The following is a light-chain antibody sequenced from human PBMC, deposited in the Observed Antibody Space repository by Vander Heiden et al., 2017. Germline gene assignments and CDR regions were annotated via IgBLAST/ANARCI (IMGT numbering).Light chain of an antibody. CDR3: QQCENNPYT. Sequence: DIQMTQSPSSLSASVGDRVTITCRASQDISSYLSWYQQKPGKAPKLLIYAASSLQSGVPSRFSGSGSGTDFTLTISRLQPEDFATYSCQQCENNPYTFGQGTKMEIK. CDR2: AAS. V-gene: IGKV1-39*01. J-gene: IGKJ2*01. CDR1: QDISSY.